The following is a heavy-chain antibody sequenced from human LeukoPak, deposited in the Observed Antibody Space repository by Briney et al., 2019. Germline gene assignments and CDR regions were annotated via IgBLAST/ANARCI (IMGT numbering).Heavy chain of an antibody. CDR1: GFTFSSYS. CDR3: AKDPYYGSGSPKYYCDY. D-gene: IGHD3-10*01. V-gene: IGHV3-23*01. Sequence: PGESLRLSCAASGFTFSSYSMSWVRQAPGKGLEWVSAISGSGDSTYYADSVKGRFTISRDNSKNTLYLQMNSLRAEDTAVYYCAKDPYYGSGSPKYYCDYWGQGTLVTVSS. CDR2: ISGSGDST. J-gene: IGHJ4*02.